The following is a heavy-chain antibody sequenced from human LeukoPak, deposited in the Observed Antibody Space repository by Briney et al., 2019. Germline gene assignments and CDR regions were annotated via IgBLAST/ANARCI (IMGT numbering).Heavy chain of an antibody. J-gene: IGHJ5*02. CDR3: ARAEVRYWNQGGKNWFDP. Sequence: ASVKVSCKASGYTFTDYYMHWVRQTPGQGLEWMGWINPNSGDTNYAQKFQGRVTMTRDTSISTAYMELSRLGSDDTAVYYCARAEVRYWNQGGKNWFDPWGQGTLVTVSS. D-gene: IGHD1-1*01. CDR1: GYTFTDYY. V-gene: IGHV1-2*02. CDR2: INPNSGDT.